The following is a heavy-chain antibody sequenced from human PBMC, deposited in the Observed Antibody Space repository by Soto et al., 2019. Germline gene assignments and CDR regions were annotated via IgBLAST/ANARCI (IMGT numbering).Heavy chain of an antibody. CDR2: ISYDGSNK. J-gene: IGHJ5*02. CDR1: GFTFSSYA. D-gene: IGHD4-17*01. CDR3: TKEHDYGYYGWFDP. Sequence: RGSLRLSCAASGFTFSSYAMHWVRQAPGKGLEWVAVISYDGSNKYYADSVKGRFTISRDNSKNTLYMQMTTLTAEDTAIYYCTKEHDYGYYGWFDPWGQGTLVTVSS. V-gene: IGHV3-30-3*01.